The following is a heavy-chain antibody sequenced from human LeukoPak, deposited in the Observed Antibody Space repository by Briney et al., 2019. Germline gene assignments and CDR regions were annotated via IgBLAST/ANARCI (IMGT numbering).Heavy chain of an antibody. CDR1: GFTFISYG. CDR2: ISYDGSNK. Sequence: GGSLRLSCAAAGFTFISYGMHWGRQAPGKGLEWVAVISYDGSNKYYAASVKGRFTISRDNSKNTLYLQMNSLRAEDTAVYYCANSHMFDYWGQGTLVTVSS. V-gene: IGHV3-30*18. J-gene: IGHJ4*02. CDR3: ANSHMFDY. D-gene: IGHD2-21*01.